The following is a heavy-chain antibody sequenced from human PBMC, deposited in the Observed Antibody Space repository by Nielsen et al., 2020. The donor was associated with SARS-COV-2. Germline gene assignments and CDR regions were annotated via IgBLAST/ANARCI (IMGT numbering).Heavy chain of an antibody. Sequence: GSLRLSCAASGFTFSSYAMSWVRQAPGKGLEWVSTISGSGGSTYYADSVKGRFAISRDNSKHTLYLQMNSLRAEDTAVYYCAKLCPIREAFDIWGQGTMVTVSS. CDR1: GFTFSSYA. CDR3: AKLCPIREAFDI. V-gene: IGHV3-23*01. J-gene: IGHJ3*02. CDR2: ISGSGGST. D-gene: IGHD3-16*01.